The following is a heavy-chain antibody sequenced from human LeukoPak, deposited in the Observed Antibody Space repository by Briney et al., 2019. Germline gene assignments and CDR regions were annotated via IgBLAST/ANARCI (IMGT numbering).Heavy chain of an antibody. CDR1: GFTVDSNY. CDR3: AKGINSWYWDS. Sequence: GGSLRLSCAASGFTVDSNYLSWVRQAPGKGLEWVSGISDSGGSTYYADSVKGRFTISRDNSKNTLYLQMNSLRVEDTAVYYCAKGINSWYWDSWGQGTLVTVSS. J-gene: IGHJ4*02. CDR2: ISDSGGST. D-gene: IGHD6-13*01. V-gene: IGHV3-23*01.